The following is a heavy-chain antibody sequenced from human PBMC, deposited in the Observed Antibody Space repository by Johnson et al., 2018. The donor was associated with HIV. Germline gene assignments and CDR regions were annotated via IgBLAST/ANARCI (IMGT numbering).Heavy chain of an antibody. CDR3: AKPPSMGADAFDI. CDR2: ISYDGSNK. CDR1: RFTLSTYG. Sequence: QMQLVESGGGVVQPGRSLRLSCAASRFTLSTYGLHWVRQPPGKELEWVAVISYDGSNKYYADSVKGRFTISRDNSKNALYLQMNSLRADDTAIYYCAKPPSMGADAFDIWGQGTMVTVSS. D-gene: IGHD3-16*01. V-gene: IGHV3-30-3*02. J-gene: IGHJ3*02.